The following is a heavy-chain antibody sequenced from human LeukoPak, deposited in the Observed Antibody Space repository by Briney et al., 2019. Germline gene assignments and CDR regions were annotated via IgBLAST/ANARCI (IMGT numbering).Heavy chain of an antibody. D-gene: IGHD3-10*01. CDR2: INWNGDST. J-gene: IGHJ4*02. CDR3: ARPSITLVRGELVYYFDY. V-gene: IGHV3-20*04. Sequence: GGSLRLSCAASGFTVDDYGMSWVRQGPGKGLEWVSSINWNGDSTGYADSVKGRFTISRDNAKNSLYLQMNSLRAEDTAVYYCARPSITLVRGELVYYFDYWGQGTLVTVSS. CDR1: GFTVDDYG.